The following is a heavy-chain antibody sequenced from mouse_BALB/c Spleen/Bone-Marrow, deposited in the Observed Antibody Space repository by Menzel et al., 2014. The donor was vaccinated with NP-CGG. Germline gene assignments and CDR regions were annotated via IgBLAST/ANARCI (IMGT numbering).Heavy chain of an antibody. V-gene: IGHV3-5*02. D-gene: IGHD2-4*01. CDR2: IYYSGTI. CDR1: GISINTGNYR. CDR3: ARGAMITTGYFDY. Sequence: EVQLQESGPGLVKPSQTVSLTCTVTGISINTGNYRWSWIRQFPGNKLEWIGYIYYSGTITYNPSLTSRTTITRDTSKNQFFLEMNSLTAEDTATYYDARGAMITTGYFDYWGQGTTLTVSS. J-gene: IGHJ2*01.